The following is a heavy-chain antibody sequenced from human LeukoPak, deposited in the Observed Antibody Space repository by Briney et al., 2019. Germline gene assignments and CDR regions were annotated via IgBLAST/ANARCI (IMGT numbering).Heavy chain of an antibody. CDR1: GFTFSSYS. Sequence: GGSLRLSCAASGFTFSSYSMNWVRQAPGKGLEWVSSISSSSSYIYYAHSVKGRFTLSRDNAKNSPYLQMNSPRAEDTAVYYCARDRDPGYCRSTSCYSSHHYWFDPWGQGTLVTVSS. CDR2: ISSSSSYI. J-gene: IGHJ5*02. D-gene: IGHD2-2*01. CDR3: ARDRDPGYCRSTSCYSSHHYWFDP. V-gene: IGHV3-21*01.